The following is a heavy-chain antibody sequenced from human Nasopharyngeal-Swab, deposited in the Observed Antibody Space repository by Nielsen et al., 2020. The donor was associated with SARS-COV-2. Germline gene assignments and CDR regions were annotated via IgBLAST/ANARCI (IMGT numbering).Heavy chain of an antibody. J-gene: IGHJ6*02. CDR3: ARRDTMVRDYGMDV. D-gene: IGHD3-10*01. V-gene: IGHV5-51*01. CDR1: GYIFTSYW. Sequence: GESLKISCQGSGYIFTSYWIGWVRQMPGKGLEWIGVIYPGDSDTRYSTSFQGQVTISADKSISTAYLQWSSLKASDTAMYYCARRDTMVRDYGMDVWGQGTTVTVSS. CDR2: IYPGDSDT.